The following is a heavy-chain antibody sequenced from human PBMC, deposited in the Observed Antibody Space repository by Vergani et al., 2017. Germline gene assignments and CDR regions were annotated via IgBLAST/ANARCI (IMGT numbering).Heavy chain of an antibody. CDR2: ISYDGSNK. V-gene: IGHV3-30*18. D-gene: IGHD6-13*01. Sequence: QVQLVESGGGVVQPGRSLRLSCAASGFTFSSYGMHRVRPAPGKGLEWVAVISYDGSNKYYADPVKGRFTISRDNSKNTLSLKMNSLRAEDTAVYYCAEEHIAAAGRDYYYGMDVWGQGTTVTVSS. CDR1: GFTFSSYG. J-gene: IGHJ6*02. CDR3: AEEHIAAAGRDYYYGMDV.